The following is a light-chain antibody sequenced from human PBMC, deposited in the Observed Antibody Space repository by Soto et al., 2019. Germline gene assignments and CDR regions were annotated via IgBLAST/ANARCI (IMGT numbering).Light chain of an antibody. CDR2: GIS. V-gene: IGKV3-20*01. CDR3: QQYHNSRT. Sequence: DSVLRRSPCTLSLSPGERATLSCRASQRVDRRSLAWYQQKPGQPPRLLIFGISNRATGIPDRFSGSGSGADFTLTISGLEPEDFAVYCCQQYHNSRTFGQGTKVDIK. J-gene: IGKJ1*01. CDR1: QRVDRRS.